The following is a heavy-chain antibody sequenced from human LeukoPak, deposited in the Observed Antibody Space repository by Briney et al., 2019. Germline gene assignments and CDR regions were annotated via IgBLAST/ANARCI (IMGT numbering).Heavy chain of an antibody. D-gene: IGHD6-19*01. Sequence: SLKVSSKASGGTFISYTISWVRQAPGQGLEWMGRIIPILGIANHAQKFQGRVTITADKSTSTAYMELSSLRSEDTAVYYCAADQTRYSSGWYSVYWGQGTLVTVSS. CDR1: GGTFISYT. CDR3: AADQTRYSSGWYSVY. J-gene: IGHJ4*02. V-gene: IGHV1-69*02. CDR2: IIPILGIA.